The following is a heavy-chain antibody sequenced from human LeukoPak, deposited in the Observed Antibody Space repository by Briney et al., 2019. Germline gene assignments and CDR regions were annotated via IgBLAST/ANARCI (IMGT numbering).Heavy chain of an antibody. D-gene: IGHD2-2*01. CDR1: GYSFTSYW. V-gene: IGHV5-51*01. J-gene: IGHJ4*02. Sequence: GESLKISCKGSGYSFTSYWIGWVRQMPGKGLEWMGIIYPGDSDTRYSPSFQGQVTISADKSISTAYLQWSGLKASDTAIYYCARQDCSSTKCPGLDFWGQGTLVTVSS. CDR3: ARQDCSSTKCPGLDF. CDR2: IYPGDSDT.